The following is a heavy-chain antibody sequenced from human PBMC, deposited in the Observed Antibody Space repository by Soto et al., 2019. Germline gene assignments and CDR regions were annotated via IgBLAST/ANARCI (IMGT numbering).Heavy chain of an antibody. Sequence: QVQLQQWGAGLLKPSETLSLTCAVYGGSFSGFYWSWIRQPPGKGLDGIGEINHSGSTNYNPSLKSRVTISVDTSKNQFYLKMSSVTAADTAVYDCARGRATVTTLGVDPWGQGTLVTVSS. CDR3: ARGRATVTTLGVDP. CDR2: INHSGST. CDR1: GGSFSGFY. J-gene: IGHJ5*02. V-gene: IGHV4-34*01. D-gene: IGHD4-17*01.